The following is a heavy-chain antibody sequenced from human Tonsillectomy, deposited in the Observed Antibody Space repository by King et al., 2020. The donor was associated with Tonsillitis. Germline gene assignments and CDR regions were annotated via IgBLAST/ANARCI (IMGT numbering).Heavy chain of an antibody. CDR2: ISAYNGNT. CDR1: GYTFTSYG. J-gene: IGHJ5*02. Sequence: QLVQSGAEVKKPGASVKVSWKASGYTFTSYGIGWVRQAPGQGLEWMGWISAYNGNTNYAQKPQGRVTMTTDTSTSTAYMELRSLRSDDTAVYYCTRDRAPYGSGIWFDPWGQGTLVTVSS. CDR3: TRDRAPYGSGIWFDP. V-gene: IGHV1-18*01. D-gene: IGHD3-10*01.